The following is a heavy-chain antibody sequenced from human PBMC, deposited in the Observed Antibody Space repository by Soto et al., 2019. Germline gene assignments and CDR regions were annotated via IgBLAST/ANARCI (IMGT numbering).Heavy chain of an antibody. D-gene: IGHD3-10*01. CDR3: VRENTLVRGVLNAFDL. J-gene: IGHJ3*01. V-gene: IGHV6-1*01. CDR1: GDSVSSNNAV. CDR2: TFFRSKWSY. Sequence: SQTLSLTCAISGDSVSSNNAVWNWIRQSPSRGLEWLGRTFFRSKWSYDYAVSVKSRITINPDTSKNQLSLHLNSVTPEDTAVYYCVRENTLVRGVLNAFDLWGQGTMVTVSS.